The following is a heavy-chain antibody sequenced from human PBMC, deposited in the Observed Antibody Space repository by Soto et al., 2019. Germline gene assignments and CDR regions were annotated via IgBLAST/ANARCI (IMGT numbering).Heavy chain of an antibody. D-gene: IGHD3-10*01. J-gene: IGHJ4*02. Sequence: QVQLVESGGGVVQPGRSLRLSCASSGFTFSNFGMHWVRQAPGKGLEWVALISYDGSDKYYGDSVKGRFTISRDNAKNMLYLQMSSLRAEDTAVFYCAKDYGSGTYLIDHWGQGTLVTVSS. CDR1: GFTFSNFG. V-gene: IGHV3-30*18. CDR3: AKDYGSGTYLIDH. CDR2: ISYDGSDK.